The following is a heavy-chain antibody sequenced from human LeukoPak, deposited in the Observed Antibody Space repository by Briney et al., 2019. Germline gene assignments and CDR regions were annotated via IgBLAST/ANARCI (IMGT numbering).Heavy chain of an antibody. J-gene: IGHJ4*02. D-gene: IGHD6-6*01. Sequence: SETLSLTCTVSGGSISSYYWSWIRQPPGKGLEWIGYIYYSGSTNYNPSLKSRVTISVDTSKNQFSLKLSSVTAADTAVYYCARGSIAEPVDYWGQGTLVTVSS. CDR3: ARGSIAEPVDY. V-gene: IGHV4-59*01. CDR2: IYYSGST. CDR1: GGSISSYY.